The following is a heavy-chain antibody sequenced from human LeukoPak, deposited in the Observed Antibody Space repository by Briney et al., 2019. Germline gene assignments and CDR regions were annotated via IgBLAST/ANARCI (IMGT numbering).Heavy chain of an antibody. CDR3: ARDRWSSTSYNDY. Sequence: PGGSLRLSCAASGFTFSNYGMHWVRQAPGKGLEWVAVIWYDGNNKYYADSVKGRFTISRDNSKNTLYLQMNSLGAEDTAVYYCARDRWSSTSYNDYWGQGTLVTVSS. J-gene: IGHJ4*02. D-gene: IGHD2-2*01. CDR2: IWYDGNNK. CDR1: GFTFSNYG. V-gene: IGHV3-33*01.